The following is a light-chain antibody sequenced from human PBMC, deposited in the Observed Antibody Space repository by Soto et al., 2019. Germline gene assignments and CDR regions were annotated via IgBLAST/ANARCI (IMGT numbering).Light chain of an antibody. J-gene: IGKJ1*01. CDR1: RSSRSN. V-gene: IGKV3-15*01. CDR2: GAS. CDR3: QQYNNWPPWT. Sequence: EIVLTQSPGALSLSPGERAPLSCGAMRSSRSNSLAWYQQKPGQAPRRLIYGASTRATGIPARFSGSGSGTEFTLPISSLQSEDFAVYYCQQYNNWPPWTFGQGTKVDI.